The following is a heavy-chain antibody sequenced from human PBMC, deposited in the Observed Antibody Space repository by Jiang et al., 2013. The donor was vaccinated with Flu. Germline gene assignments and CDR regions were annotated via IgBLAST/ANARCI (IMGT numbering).Heavy chain of an antibody. Sequence: WVSVIYSGGSTYYADSVKGRFTISRDNSKNTLYLQMNSLRAEDTAVYYCARGSSGHFDYWGQGTLVTVSS. J-gene: IGHJ4*02. D-gene: IGHD6-19*01. CDR2: IYSGGST. V-gene: IGHV3-53*01. CDR3: ARGSSGHFDY.